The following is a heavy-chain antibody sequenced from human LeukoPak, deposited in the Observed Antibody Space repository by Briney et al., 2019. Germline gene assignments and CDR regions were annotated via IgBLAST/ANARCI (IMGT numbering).Heavy chain of an antibody. J-gene: IGHJ4*02. CDR1: GGTFSSYA. V-gene: IGHV1-69*06. CDR2: IIPVFGTT. Sequence: ASVKVSCKASGGTFSSYAVSWVRLTPGQGLEWLGGIIPVFGTTTYAQKFQAKVTMTADKSTNTAYLEISSLTSDDTAVYYCARCSPGDSINFYAFLQYWGKETKVPSPQ. D-gene: IGHD2/OR15-2a*01. CDR3: ARCSPGDSINFYAFLQY.